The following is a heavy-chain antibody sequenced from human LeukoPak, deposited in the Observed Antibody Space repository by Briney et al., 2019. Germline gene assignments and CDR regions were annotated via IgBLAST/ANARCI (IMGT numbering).Heavy chain of an antibody. Sequence: GGSLRLSCAASGFTFSDYYMSWIRQAPGKGLEWVSYISSSGSTIYYADSVKGRFTISRDNAKNSLYLQMNSLRAEDTAVYYCARVLSPGRNYYYGMDVWGQGTTVTVSS. CDR1: GFTFSDYY. CDR2: ISSSGSTI. D-gene: IGHD3-10*01. CDR3: ARVLSPGRNYYYGMDV. J-gene: IGHJ6*02. V-gene: IGHV3-11*01.